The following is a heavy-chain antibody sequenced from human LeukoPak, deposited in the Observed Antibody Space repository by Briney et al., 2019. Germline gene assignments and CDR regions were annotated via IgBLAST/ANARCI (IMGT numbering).Heavy chain of an antibody. CDR3: AKDLGDWGPLWY. Sequence: GGSLRLSFAASGFTFDDYAMHWVRQAPGKGLEWVSGISWNSGSIGYADSVKGRFTISRDNAKNSLYLQMNSLRAEDTALYYCAKDLGDWGPLWYWGQGTLVTVSS. CDR1: GFTFDDYA. V-gene: IGHV3-9*01. CDR2: ISWNSGSI. J-gene: IGHJ4*02. D-gene: IGHD7-27*01.